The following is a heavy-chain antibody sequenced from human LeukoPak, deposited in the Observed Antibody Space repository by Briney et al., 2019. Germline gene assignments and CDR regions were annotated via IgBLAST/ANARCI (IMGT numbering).Heavy chain of an antibody. CDR3: TTGPRSYYDILTGYYRFDY. CDR1: GYTFTSYG. V-gene: IGHV1-18*01. D-gene: IGHD3-9*01. Sequence: ASVKVSCKASGYTFTSYGISWVRQAPGQGLEWMGWISAYNGNTNYAQKLQGRVTMTEDTSTDTAHMELSSLRSEDTAVYYCTTGPRSYYDILTGYYRFDYWGQGTLVTVSS. CDR2: ISAYNGNT. J-gene: IGHJ4*02.